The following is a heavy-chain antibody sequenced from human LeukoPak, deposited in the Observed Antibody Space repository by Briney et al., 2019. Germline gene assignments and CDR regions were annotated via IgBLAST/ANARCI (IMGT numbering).Heavy chain of an antibody. CDR3: SRDRENGGSGYDSKNN. D-gene: IGHD5-12*01. CDR1: GFIFGVYA. CDR2: IRSKAYGGTT. Sequence: GGSLRLSCTASGFIFGVYAMSWFRQAPGKGLEWVGFIRSKAYGGTTEYAASVKGRFTISRDDSKSIAYLQMNSLKAEDTAVYYCSRDRENGGSGYDSKNNWGQGTLVTVSS. J-gene: IGHJ4*02. V-gene: IGHV3-49*03.